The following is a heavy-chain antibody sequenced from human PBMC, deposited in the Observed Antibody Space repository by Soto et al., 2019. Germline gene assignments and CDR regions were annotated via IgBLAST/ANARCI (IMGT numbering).Heavy chain of an antibody. CDR3: ERRGAYESFWSGYFVFDL. D-gene: IGHD3-3*01. CDR1: GYSFTTYW. J-gene: IGHJ4*02. CDR2: INPDDSHT. Sequence: PGESLKISCQGSGYSFTTYWIGWVRQMPWKGLEWMGIINPDDSHTIYSPSFQGQVTISADRYISTAYLQWSSLKASDTAMYYCERRGAYESFWSGYFVFDLWGLGTLVTVSS. V-gene: IGHV5-51*01.